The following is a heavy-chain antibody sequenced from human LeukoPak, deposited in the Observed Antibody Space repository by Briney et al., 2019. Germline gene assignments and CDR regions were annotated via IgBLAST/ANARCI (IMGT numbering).Heavy chain of an antibody. V-gene: IGHV3-30*18. CDR3: AKVYNSSWETYYFDY. CDR1: GFNFSTYG. Sequence: GGSLRLSCVASGFNFSTYGMHWVRQAPGKGLEWLAVISYDGSNKFSADSVKGRFTISRDNSQNTLFLRMNSLRVEDTAMYYCAKVYNSSWETYYFDYWGQGTLVTVSS. J-gene: IGHJ4*02. D-gene: IGHD6-13*01. CDR2: ISYDGSNK.